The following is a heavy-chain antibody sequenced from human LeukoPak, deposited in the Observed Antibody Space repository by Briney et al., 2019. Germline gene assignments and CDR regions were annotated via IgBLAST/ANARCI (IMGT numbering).Heavy chain of an antibody. CDR3: AKDPRVYGIGAFDI. CDR1: GFTFSSYG. J-gene: IGHJ3*02. D-gene: IGHD2-8*01. Sequence: HPGGSLRLSCAASGFTFSSYGLQWVRQLPGKGLEWVAVIWYDGSNKYYADFVKGRFTISRDNSKNTLYLQMNSLRAEDTAVYYCAKDPRVYGIGAFDIWGQGTIVTVSS. CDR2: IWYDGSNK. V-gene: IGHV3-33*06.